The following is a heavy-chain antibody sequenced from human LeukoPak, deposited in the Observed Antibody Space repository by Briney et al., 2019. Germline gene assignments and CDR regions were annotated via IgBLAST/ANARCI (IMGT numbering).Heavy chain of an antibody. V-gene: IGHV1-18*01. Sequence: ASVKVSCKASGYTFTSYGISWVRQAPGQGLEWMGWISAYNGNTNYAQKLQGRVTITRDTSASTAYMELSSLRSEDTAVCYCARDYGGSSGYYWSPLDYWGQGTLVTVSS. CDR3: ARDYGGSSGYYWSPLDY. J-gene: IGHJ4*02. CDR2: ISAYNGNT. CDR1: GYTFTSYG. D-gene: IGHD3-22*01.